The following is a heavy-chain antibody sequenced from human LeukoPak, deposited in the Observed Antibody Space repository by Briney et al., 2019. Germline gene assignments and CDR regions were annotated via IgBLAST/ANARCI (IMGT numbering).Heavy chain of an antibody. CDR1: GFTFNTYS. CDR2: ITSNSTYR. Sequence: GGSLRLSCAASGFTFNTYSMNWVRQAPGKGLEWVAAITSNSTYRYYADSVRGRLTISRDNVKKSLYLQMNSLRAEDTAVYYCARDLDYGDNSGYFDHWGQGTLVTVSS. J-gene: IGHJ4*02. D-gene: IGHD4-23*01. V-gene: IGHV3-21*01. CDR3: ARDLDYGDNSGYFDH.